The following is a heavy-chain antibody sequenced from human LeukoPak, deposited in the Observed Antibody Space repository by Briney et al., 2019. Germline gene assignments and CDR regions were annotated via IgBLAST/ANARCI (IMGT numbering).Heavy chain of an antibody. V-gene: IGHV4-30-2*02. CDR2: IYHSGST. D-gene: IGHD3-3*01. CDR1: GGSISSGGYS. J-gene: IGHJ5*02. CDR3: ARNPGYSDYWSGPNWFDP. Sequence: PSETLSLTCAVSGGSISSGGYSWSWIRQPPGKGLEWIGYIYHSGSTYYNPSLKSRVTISVDRSKNQFSLKLSSVTAADTAVYYCARNPGYSDYWSGPNWFDPWGQGTLVTVSS.